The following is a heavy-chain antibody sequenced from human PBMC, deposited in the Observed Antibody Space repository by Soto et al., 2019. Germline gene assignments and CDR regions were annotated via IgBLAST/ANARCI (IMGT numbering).Heavy chain of an antibody. J-gene: IGHJ4*02. V-gene: IGHV3-30*03. CDR3: ARPDSSSWTIGFDY. CDR2: ISYDGSNK. Sequence: GGSLRLSCAASGFTFSSYGMHWVRQAPGKGLEWVAVISYDGSNKYYADSVKGRFTISRDNSKNTLYLQMNSLRAEDTAVYYCARPDSSSWTIGFDYWGQGTLVTVS. CDR1: GFTFSSYG. D-gene: IGHD6-13*01.